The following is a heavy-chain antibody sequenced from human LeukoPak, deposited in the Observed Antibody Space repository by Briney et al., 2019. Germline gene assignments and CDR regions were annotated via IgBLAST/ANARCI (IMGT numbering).Heavy chain of an antibody. V-gene: IGHV3-23*01. CDR2: MSGSGGTT. D-gene: IGHD3-10*01. CDR1: GFTFSSYA. CDR3: AKATVRGYLLYCDL. Sequence: GGSLTLSCSASGFTFSSYAMSWVRQPPGKGLEWVSSMSGSGGTTYYIDSVERRFTISGDNSKNTLYLQLISLSAEDTAVYYCAKATVRGYLLYCDLGGQEPLVSVPS. J-gene: IGHJ4*02.